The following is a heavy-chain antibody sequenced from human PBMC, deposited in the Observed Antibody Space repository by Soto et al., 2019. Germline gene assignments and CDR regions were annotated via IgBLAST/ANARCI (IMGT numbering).Heavy chain of an antibody. CDR1: GGSISSGGYY. CDR3: ARVNPYLPYFDWSSDY. CDR2: IYYSGST. V-gene: IGHV4-31*03. J-gene: IGHJ4*02. D-gene: IGHD3-9*01. Sequence: SETLSLTCTVSGGSISSGGYYWSWIRQHPGKGLEWIGYIYYSGSTYYNPSLKSRVTISVDTSKNQFSLKLSSVTAADTAVYYCARVNPYLPYFDWSSDYWGQGTLVTVSS.